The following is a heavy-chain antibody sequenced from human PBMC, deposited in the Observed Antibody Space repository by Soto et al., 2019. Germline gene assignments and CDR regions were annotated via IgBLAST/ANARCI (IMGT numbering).Heavy chain of an antibody. J-gene: IGHJ6*04. CDR3: ARTKKKYQDFWSGYSPRVGMDV. CDR1: GGSISSGDYY. D-gene: IGHD3-3*01. Sequence: SETLSLTCTVSGGSISSGDYYWSWIRQPPGKGLEWIGYIYYSGSTHSNPSLKSRVTISVDTSKNQFSLKLSSMTAADTAVYYCARTKKKYQDFWSGYSPRVGMDVWGKGTTITVSS. V-gene: IGHV4-30-4*01. CDR2: IYYSGST.